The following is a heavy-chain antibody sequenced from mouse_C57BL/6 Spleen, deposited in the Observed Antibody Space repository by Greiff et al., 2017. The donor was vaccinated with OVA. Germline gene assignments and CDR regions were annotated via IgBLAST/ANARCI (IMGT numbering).Heavy chain of an antibody. CDR2: INPGSGGT. CDR1: GYAFTNYL. Sequence: QVQLQQSGAELVRPGTSVKVSCKASGYAFTNYLIEWVKQRPGQGLEWIGVINPGSGGTNYNEKFKGKATLTADKSSSTAYMQLSSLTSEDSAVYFGARRIYYYGSSYCAMDYWGQGTSVTVSS. V-gene: IGHV1-54*01. CDR3: ARRIYYYGSSYCAMDY. D-gene: IGHD1-1*01. J-gene: IGHJ4*01.